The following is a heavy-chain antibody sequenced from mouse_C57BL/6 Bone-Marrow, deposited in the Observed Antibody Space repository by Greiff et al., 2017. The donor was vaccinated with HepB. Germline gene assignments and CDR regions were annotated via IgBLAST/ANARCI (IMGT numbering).Heavy chain of an antibody. J-gene: IGHJ3*01. V-gene: IGHV2-2*01. CDR1: GFSLTSYG. CDR2: IWSGGST. Sequence: VKLMESGPGLVQPSQRLSITCTVSGFSLTSYGVHWVRQSPGKGLEWLGVIWSGGSTDYNAAFISRLSISKDNSKSQVFFKMNSLQADDTAIYYCAREEGYGNYEGWFAYWGQGTLVTVSA. CDR3: AREEGYGNYEGWFAY. D-gene: IGHD2-1*01.